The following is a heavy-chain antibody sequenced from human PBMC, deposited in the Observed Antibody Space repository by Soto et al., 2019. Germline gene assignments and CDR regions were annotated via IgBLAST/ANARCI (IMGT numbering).Heavy chain of an antibody. CDR2: INHSGGT. CDR3: ARIRYQLPSSVVWFDP. D-gene: IGHD2-2*01. CDR1: GGSFSCYY. Sequence: SETLSLTCAVYGGSFSCYYWSWIRQPPGKGLEWIGEINHSGGTNYNPSLKSRVTISIDTANNHFSLRLSLVTAADTAVYYCARIRYQLPSSVVWFDPWGQGTLVTGSS. J-gene: IGHJ5*02. V-gene: IGHV4-34*01.